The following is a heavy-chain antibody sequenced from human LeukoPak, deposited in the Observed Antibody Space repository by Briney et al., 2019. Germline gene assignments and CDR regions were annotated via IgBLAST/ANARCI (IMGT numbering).Heavy chain of an antibody. J-gene: IGHJ4*02. Sequence: PGGSLRLSCAASGFTFSSYAMSWVRQAPGKWLEWVSAISGSGGSTYYADSVKGRFTISRDNSKNTLYLQTNSLRAEDTALYYCAKAILSGSYYTDYWGQGALFTVSS. CDR1: GFTFSSYA. CDR2: ISGSGGST. CDR3: AKAILSGSYYTDY. D-gene: IGHD1-26*01. V-gene: IGHV3-23*01.